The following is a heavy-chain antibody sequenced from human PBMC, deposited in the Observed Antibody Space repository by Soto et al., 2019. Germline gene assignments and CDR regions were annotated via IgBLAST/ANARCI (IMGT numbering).Heavy chain of an antibody. V-gene: IGHV4-39*02. CDR2: IYYSGST. J-gene: IGHJ3*02. D-gene: IGHD6-13*01. Sequence: SETLSLTCTVSGGSISSSSYYWGWIRQPPGKGLEWIGSIYYSGSTYYNPSLKSRVTISVDTSKNQFSLKLSSVTAADTAVYYCAREVAAAGYDAFDIWGQGTMVTVSS. CDR3: AREVAAAGYDAFDI. CDR1: GGSISSSSYY.